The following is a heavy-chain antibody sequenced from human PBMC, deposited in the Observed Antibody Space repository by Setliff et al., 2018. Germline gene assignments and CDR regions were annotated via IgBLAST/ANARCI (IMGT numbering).Heavy chain of an antibody. CDR3: ARDPIGPFLSYMDD. V-gene: IGHV3-30*03. CDR1: GFTLRNSG. Sequence: GGSLRLSCAASGFTLRNSGMHWVRQAPGRGLEWVTFISYDGFKIYYAESVKGRFTIPRDNSRNTLYLQMNSLRGEDTAVYFCARDPIGPFLSYMDDWGKGTTVTVSS. CDR2: ISYDGFKI. D-gene: IGHD3-16*01. J-gene: IGHJ6*03.